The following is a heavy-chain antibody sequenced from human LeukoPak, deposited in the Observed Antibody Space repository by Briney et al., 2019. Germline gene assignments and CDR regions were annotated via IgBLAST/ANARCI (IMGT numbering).Heavy chain of an antibody. CDR2: KRPDGSEK. CDR1: GFTFSAYW. J-gene: IGHJ4*02. CDR3: ARDGGSAMPFDS. V-gene: IGHV3-7*01. Sequence: GGSLRLSCAASGFTFSAYWMSWVRQAPGMGLEWVANKRPDGSEKYYVDSVKGRFTISRDNAKNSLYLQMNNLRAEDTAVYYCARDGGSAMPFDSWGQGTLVTVSS. D-gene: IGHD2-2*01.